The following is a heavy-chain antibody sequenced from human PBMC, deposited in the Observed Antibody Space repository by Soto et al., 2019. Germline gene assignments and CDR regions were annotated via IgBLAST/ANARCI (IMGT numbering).Heavy chain of an antibody. CDR3: ARAYVGTGTTPAYYYYYMHG. Sequence: NPSETLSLTCAVYGGSFSGYYWSWIRQPPGKGLEWIGYIYYSGSTNYNPSLKSRVTISVDTSKNQFSLKLSSVTAADTAVYYCARAYVGTGTTPAYYYYYMHGWGKGTTVTVSS. J-gene: IGHJ6*03. CDR1: GGSFSGYY. V-gene: IGHV4-59*01. CDR2: IYYSGST. D-gene: IGHD1-7*01.